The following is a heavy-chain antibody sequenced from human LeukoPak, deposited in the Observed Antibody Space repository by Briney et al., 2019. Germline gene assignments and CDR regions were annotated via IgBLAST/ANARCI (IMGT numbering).Heavy chain of an antibody. V-gene: IGHV1-18*01. CDR1: GYIFPSYG. CDR2: ISPYNGNT. J-gene: IGHJ5*02. Sequence: ASVKASCKASGYIFPSYGLSWVRQAPGQGLEWMGWISPYNGNTNYAQKFQGRLTLTTDTPTSTAYMELRSLRSDDTAVYYCARGGSGSWWFDPWGQGTLVTVSS. D-gene: IGHD6-13*01. CDR3: ARGGSGSWWFDP.